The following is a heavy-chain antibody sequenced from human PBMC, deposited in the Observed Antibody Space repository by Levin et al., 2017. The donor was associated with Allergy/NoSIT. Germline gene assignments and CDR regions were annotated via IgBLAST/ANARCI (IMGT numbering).Heavy chain of an antibody. CDR1: GVSLSSSSFY. J-gene: IGHJ4*02. Sequence: SETLSLTCAVSGVSLSSSSFYWGWVRQPPGKGPEWIGSIFPSGNIYQNPSFQSRVTLSVDTSKNQFSLRLNSVTAADTAVYYCATHRPSSGTLYYFDYWGQGTLVTVSS. CDR3: ATHRPSSGTLYYFDY. D-gene: IGHD1-1*01. CDR2: IFPSGNI. V-gene: IGHV4-39*01.